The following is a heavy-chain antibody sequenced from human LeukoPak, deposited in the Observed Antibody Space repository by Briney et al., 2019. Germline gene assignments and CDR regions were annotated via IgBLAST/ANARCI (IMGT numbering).Heavy chain of an antibody. V-gene: IGHV3-23*01. CDR3: AKDGYCSGGSCYKGDY. Sequence: GGSLRLSCAASGFTISSYAMSWVRQAPGKGLEWVSAISGSGGSTYYADSVKGRFTISRDNSKNTLYLQMNSLRAEDTAVYYCAKDGYCSGGSCYKGDYWGQGTLVTVSS. CDR2: ISGSGGST. CDR1: GFTISSYA. D-gene: IGHD2-15*01. J-gene: IGHJ4*02.